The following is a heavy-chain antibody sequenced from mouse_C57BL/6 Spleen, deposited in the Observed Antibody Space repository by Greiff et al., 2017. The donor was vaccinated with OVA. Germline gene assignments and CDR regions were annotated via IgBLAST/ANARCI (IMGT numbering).Heavy chain of an antibody. D-gene: IGHD2-3*01. J-gene: IGHJ2*01. CDR1: GFTFSSYA. CDR3: ARDRGLLSPFDC. V-gene: IGHV5-4*01. Sequence: EVQGVESGGGLVKPGGSLKLSCAASGFTFSSYAMSWVRQTPEKRLEWVATISDGGSYTYYPDNVKGRFTISRDNAKNNLYLQMSHLKSEDTAMYYCARDRGLLSPFDCWGQGTTLTVSS. CDR2: ISDGGSYT.